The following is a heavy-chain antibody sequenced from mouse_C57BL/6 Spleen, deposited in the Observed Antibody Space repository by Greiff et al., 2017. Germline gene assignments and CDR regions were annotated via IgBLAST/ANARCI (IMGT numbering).Heavy chain of an antibody. Sequence: QVQLQQSGAELVKPGASVKLSCKASGYTFTSYWMQWVKQRPGQGLEWIGEIDPSDSYTNYNQKFKGKATLTVDTSSSTAYMQLSSLTSEDSAVYYCARYPLITTVVATDYWGQGTTLTVSS. D-gene: IGHD1-1*01. V-gene: IGHV1-50*01. CDR2: IDPSDSYT. CDR3: ARYPLITTVVATDY. J-gene: IGHJ2*01. CDR1: GYTFTSYW.